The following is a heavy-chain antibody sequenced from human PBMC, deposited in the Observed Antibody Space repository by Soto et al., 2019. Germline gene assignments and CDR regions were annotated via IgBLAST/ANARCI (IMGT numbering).Heavy chain of an antibody. Sequence: EVQLVESGGGLVQPGRSLRLSCAASGFTFDDYAMHWVRQAPGKGLEWVSGISWNSGSIGYADSVKGRFTISRDNAKNSLYLQMNSLRAEDTALYYCAKDHSAMDYYYYGMDVWGQGTTVTVSS. CDR3: AKDHSAMDYYYYGMDV. CDR2: ISWNSGSI. V-gene: IGHV3-9*01. D-gene: IGHD2-15*01. CDR1: GFTFDDYA. J-gene: IGHJ6*02.